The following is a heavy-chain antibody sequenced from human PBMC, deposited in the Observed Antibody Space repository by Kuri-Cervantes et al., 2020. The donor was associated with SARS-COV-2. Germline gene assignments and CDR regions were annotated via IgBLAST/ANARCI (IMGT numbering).Heavy chain of an antibody. CDR2: IWYDGSNK. J-gene: IGHJ6*03. D-gene: IGHD6-6*01. CDR1: GFTLSSYG. CDR3: ARDRPDAYYYYYMDV. V-gene: IGHV3-33*01. Sequence: GESLKISCAASGFTLSSYGMHWVRQAPGKGLEWVAVIWYDGSNKYYADSVKGRFTISRDNSKNTLYLQMNSLRAEDTAVYYCARDRPDAYYYYYMDVWGKGTTVTVSS.